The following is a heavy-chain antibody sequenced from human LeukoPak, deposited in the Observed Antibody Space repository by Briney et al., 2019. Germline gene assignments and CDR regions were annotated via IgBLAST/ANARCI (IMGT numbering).Heavy chain of an antibody. CDR1: GYTLTNHY. CDR3: ARVPEAGYNPDY. J-gene: IGHJ4*02. D-gene: IGHD5-24*01. Sequence: APVKVSCKASGYTLTNHYMYWVRQAPGQGLEWMGIIHPSGDRTSYAQKFQGRVTMTSDTSTSTVYMELSSLRSEDTAVYYCARVPEAGYNPDYWGQGTLVNLSA. CDR2: IHPSGDRT. V-gene: IGHV1-46*01.